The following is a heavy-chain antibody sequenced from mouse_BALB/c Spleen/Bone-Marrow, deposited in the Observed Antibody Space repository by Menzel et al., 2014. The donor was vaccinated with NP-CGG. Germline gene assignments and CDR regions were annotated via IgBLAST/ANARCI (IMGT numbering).Heavy chain of an antibody. J-gene: IGHJ2*01. D-gene: IGHD1-2*01. CDR3: AREDITTAYFDY. V-gene: IGHV1-4*02. Sequence: QVQLQQSASELARPGASVRLSCRASGYTFTGYTMQWVRQRPGQGLEWIGYIVPRSGYTDYNQKFKDKTTLTADKSSNTAYMQQSRLTSEDSAVYYGAREDITTAYFDYWGEVTTLAVSS. CDR2: IVPRSGYT. CDR1: GYTFTGYT.